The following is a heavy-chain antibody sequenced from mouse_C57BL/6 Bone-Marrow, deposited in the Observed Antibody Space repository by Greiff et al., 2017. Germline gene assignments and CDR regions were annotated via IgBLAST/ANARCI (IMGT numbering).Heavy chain of an antibody. V-gene: IGHV1-53*01. D-gene: IGHD1-1*01. CDR1: GYTFTSYW. CDR3: ARSDSGSSVVY. CDR2: INPSNGGT. Sequence: VQLQQSGTELVKPGASVKLSCKASGYTFTSYWMHWVKQRPGQGLEWIGNINPSNGGTNYNEKFKSKATLTVDKSSSTAYMQLSSLTSEDSAVYNCARSDSGSSVVYWGQGTTLTLSS. J-gene: IGHJ2*01.